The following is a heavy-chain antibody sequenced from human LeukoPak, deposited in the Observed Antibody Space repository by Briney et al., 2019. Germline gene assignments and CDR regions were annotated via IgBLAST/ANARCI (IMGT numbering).Heavy chain of an antibody. D-gene: IGHD5-18*01. Sequence: SETLSLTCTVSAGSISSDYWSWIRQPPGKGLEWIGYIYYSGSTNYNPSPKSRVTISVDTSKNQFSLKLSSVTAADTAVYYCARRGSNSYGYDYWGQGTLVTVSS. V-gene: IGHV4-59*08. CDR3: ARRGSNSYGYDY. CDR1: AGSISSDY. CDR2: IYYSGST. J-gene: IGHJ4*02.